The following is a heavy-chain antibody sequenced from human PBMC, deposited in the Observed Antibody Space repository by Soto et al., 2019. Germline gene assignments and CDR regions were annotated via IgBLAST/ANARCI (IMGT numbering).Heavy chain of an antibody. CDR2: IFWDDDK. CDR3: AYRRRLNYVWYPFDN. CDR1: GFSLSTSGVG. D-gene: IGHD3-10*02. J-gene: IGHJ4*02. Sequence: QITLKEAGPTLVKPTQNLTLTCTFSGFSLSTSGVGVGWIRQPPGKALELLALIFWDDDKHYIPSLKNRLTITQDTSKNQVVLTMTIRDPVDTATYCCAYRRRLNYVWYPFDNWVEGTMVTVSS. V-gene: IGHV2-5*02.